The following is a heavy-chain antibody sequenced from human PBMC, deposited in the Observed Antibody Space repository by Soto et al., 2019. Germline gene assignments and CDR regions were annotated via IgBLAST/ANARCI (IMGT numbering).Heavy chain of an antibody. CDR1: GFTFSNYW. Sequence: GGSLRLSCVASGFTFSNYWMSWVRQAPGKGLEWVANMKKDGSQKYYVDAVKGRFTISRDNARNSLHLQMNSLRVEDTAVYYCARDWFDAWGQGTLVTVSS. CDR3: ARDWFDA. CDR2: MKKDGSQK. J-gene: IGHJ5*02. V-gene: IGHV3-7*01.